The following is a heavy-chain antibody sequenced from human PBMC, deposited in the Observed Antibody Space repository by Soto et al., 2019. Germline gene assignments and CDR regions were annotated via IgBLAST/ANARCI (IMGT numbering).Heavy chain of an antibody. D-gene: IGHD3-10*01. Sequence: SETLSLTCTVSGGSISSSSYYWGWIRQPPGKGLEWIGSIYYSGSTYYNPSLKSRVTISVDTSKNQFSLKLSSVTAADTAVYYCARVILWFGELFGWFDPWGQGTLVTVSS. CDR3: ARVILWFGELFGWFDP. V-gene: IGHV4-39*01. CDR1: GGSISSSSYY. J-gene: IGHJ5*02. CDR2: IYYSGST.